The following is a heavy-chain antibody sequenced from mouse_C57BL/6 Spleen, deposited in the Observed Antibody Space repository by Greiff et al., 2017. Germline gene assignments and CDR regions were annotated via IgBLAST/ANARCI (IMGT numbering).Heavy chain of an antibody. J-gene: IGHJ3*01. D-gene: IGHD2-4*01. Sequence: QVQLQQSGAELVKPGASVKLSCKASGYTFTSYWMHWVKQRPGQGLEWIGMIHPNSGSTNYNEKFKSKATLTVDKSSSTAYMQLSSLTSEDSAVYYCARRYDYDDGTSFAYWGQGTLVTVSA. CDR1: GYTFTSYW. CDR3: ARRYDYDDGTSFAY. V-gene: IGHV1-64*01. CDR2: IHPNSGST.